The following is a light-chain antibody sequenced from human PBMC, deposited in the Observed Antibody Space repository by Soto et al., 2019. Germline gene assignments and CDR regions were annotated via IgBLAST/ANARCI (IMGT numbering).Light chain of an antibody. CDR3: QQYNSYPWT. CDR1: QSISNW. J-gene: IGKJ1*01. CDR2: KTS. V-gene: IGKV1-5*03. Sequence: DIQMTQSPSTLSASVGDRVTITCRASQSISNWLAWYQQKPGKAPKLLIYKTSNLESGVPSRFSGSGSGTEFTLTINTLQPADFATYYCQQYNSYPWTFGQGTKV.